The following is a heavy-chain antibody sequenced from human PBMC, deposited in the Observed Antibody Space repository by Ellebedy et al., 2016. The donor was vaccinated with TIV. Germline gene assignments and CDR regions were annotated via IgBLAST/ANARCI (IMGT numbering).Heavy chain of an antibody. CDR1: GFTFSNYW. D-gene: IGHD4-17*01. CDR3: ARHTDYALDY. J-gene: IGHJ4*02. Sequence: PGGSLRLSCAASGFTFSNYWIHWVRQAPGKGLVWLSRINRDGSSANYADSVKGRFTISRDNAKNSLHLQMNGLRAEDAAVYYCARHTDYALDYWGQGALVTVSS. V-gene: IGHV3-74*01. CDR2: INRDGSSA.